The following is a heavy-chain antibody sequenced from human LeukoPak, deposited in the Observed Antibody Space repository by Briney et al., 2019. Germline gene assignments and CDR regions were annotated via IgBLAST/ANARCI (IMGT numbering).Heavy chain of an antibody. J-gene: IGHJ4*02. Sequence: QPGGSLRLSCAASGFTFSSYAMSWVRQAPGKGLEWVSAISGSGGSTYYADSVKGRFTISRDNSKNTLYLQMNSLRAEDTAVYYCAKDFVGFDYYDSSGHLFLPDYWGQGTLVTVSS. D-gene: IGHD3-22*01. CDR1: GFTFSSYA. V-gene: IGHV3-23*01. CDR2: ISGSGGST. CDR3: AKDFVGFDYYDSSGHLFLPDY.